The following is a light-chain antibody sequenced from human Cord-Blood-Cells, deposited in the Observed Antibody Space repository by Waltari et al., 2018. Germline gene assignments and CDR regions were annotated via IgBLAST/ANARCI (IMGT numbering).Light chain of an antibody. V-gene: IGLV2-14*01. CDR1: SSPVGCSNY. CDR3: SSYTSSSTLV. Sequence: QSALPQPASAHVSSGQSLTIPCSATSSPVGCSNYVPWYQQHPAKAPKLMIYEVSNRPSGVSNRFSGSKSGNTASLTISGLQAEDEADYYCSSYTSSSTLVFGTGTKVTVL. CDR2: EVS. J-gene: IGLJ1*01.